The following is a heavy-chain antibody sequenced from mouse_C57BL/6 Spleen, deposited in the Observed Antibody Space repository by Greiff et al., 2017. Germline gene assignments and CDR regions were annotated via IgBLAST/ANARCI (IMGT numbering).Heavy chain of an antibody. CDR2: IDPSDSYT. J-gene: IGHJ4*01. Sequence: QVQLKQPGAELVMPGASVKLSCKASGYTFTSYWMHWVKQRPGQGLEWIGEIDPSDSYTNYNQKFKGKSTLTVDKSSSTAYMQLSSLTSEDSAVYYCARSSPRYAMDYWGQGTSVTVSS. CDR3: ARSSPRYAMDY. V-gene: IGHV1-69*01. CDR1: GYTFTSYW.